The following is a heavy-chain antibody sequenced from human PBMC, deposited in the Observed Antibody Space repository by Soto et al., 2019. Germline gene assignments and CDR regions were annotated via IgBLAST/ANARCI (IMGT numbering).Heavy chain of an antibody. V-gene: IGHV1-2*02. D-gene: IGHD3-10*01. CDR3: ARDPAGYGSGSYSDY. Sequence: GASVKVSCKASGYTFTGYYMHWVRQAPGQGLEWMGWINPNSGGTNYAQKFQGRVTMTRDTSISTAYMDLSRLRSDDTAVYYCARDPAGYGSGSYSDYWGQGTLVTVSS. CDR1: GYTFTGYY. J-gene: IGHJ4*02. CDR2: INPNSGGT.